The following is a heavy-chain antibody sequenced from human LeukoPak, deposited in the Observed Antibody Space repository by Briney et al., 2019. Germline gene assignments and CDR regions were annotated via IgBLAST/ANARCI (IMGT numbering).Heavy chain of an antibody. CDR3: ARWSAFVTTYRGGNSFDP. J-gene: IGHJ5*02. Sequence: ASVNVSFLPSGYTLTHYYMYWVRPAPGQGMAWMGWINPKSASTNEAQKFQVRVTMTRYTSISTGYMELSRLRSDDSAVYYCARWSAFVTTYRGGNSFDPWGQGTLVTVSS. CDR2: INPKSAST. D-gene: IGHD5-18*01. CDR1: GYTLTHYY. V-gene: IGHV1-2*02.